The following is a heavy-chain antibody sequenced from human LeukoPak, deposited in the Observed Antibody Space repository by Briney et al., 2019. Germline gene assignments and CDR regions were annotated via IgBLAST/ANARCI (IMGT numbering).Heavy chain of an antibody. D-gene: IGHD3-10*02. V-gene: IGHV3-20*04. CDR1: GFTFDDHA. Sequence: PGGSLRLSCEVSGFTFDDHAINWVRQAPGKGLEWVANINWNGGSTGSGDSVKGRFTISRDNTKNSVFLQMHSLRGDDTALYYCARDMLLEDAFDIWGQGTMVIVSS. J-gene: IGHJ3*02. CDR3: ARDMLLEDAFDI. CDR2: INWNGGST.